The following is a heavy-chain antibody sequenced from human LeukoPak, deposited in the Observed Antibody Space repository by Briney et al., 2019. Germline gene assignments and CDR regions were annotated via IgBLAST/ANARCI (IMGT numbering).Heavy chain of an antibody. J-gene: IGHJ1*01. D-gene: IGHD3-22*01. Sequence: SETLSLTCTVSGYSISSGYYWGWIRQPPGEGLGWIGSGSIYYNPSLKSRVTISVDTYKNQFSLKLSSVTAADTAVYFCASPRGDDSGGYYTWYFHQWGQSIRVTVSS. CDR2: SGSI. CDR3: ASPRGDDSGGYYTWYFHQ. V-gene: IGHV4-38-2*02. CDR1: GYSISSGYY.